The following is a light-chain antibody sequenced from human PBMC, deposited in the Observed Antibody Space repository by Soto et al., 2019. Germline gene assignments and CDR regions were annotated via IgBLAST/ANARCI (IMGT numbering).Light chain of an antibody. CDR3: SSFTSSSTVV. J-gene: IGLJ2*01. CDR1: SSDVGGYNY. Sequence: QSALTQPASVSGSPGQSITISCTGTSSDVGGYNYVSWYQQHPGKAPKLMISEVSNRPSGVSNRFSGSKSGNTAPLTISGLQAEDEADYYCSSFTSSSTVVFGGGTKLTVL. CDR2: EVS. V-gene: IGLV2-14*01.